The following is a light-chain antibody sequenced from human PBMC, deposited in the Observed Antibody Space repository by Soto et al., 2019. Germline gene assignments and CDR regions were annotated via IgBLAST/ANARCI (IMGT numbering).Light chain of an antibody. Sequence: EIVLTQSPGTLSLFPGEGATLSCRASQTVSSNYLAWYQQKPGQAPRLLFYVASNRAPGIPDRFSGSGSGTDFTLTISRLEPEDFAVYYCQQYGSLPRTFGQGTKVEIK. J-gene: IGKJ1*01. V-gene: IGKV3-20*01. CDR2: VAS. CDR3: QQYGSLPRT. CDR1: QTVSSNY.